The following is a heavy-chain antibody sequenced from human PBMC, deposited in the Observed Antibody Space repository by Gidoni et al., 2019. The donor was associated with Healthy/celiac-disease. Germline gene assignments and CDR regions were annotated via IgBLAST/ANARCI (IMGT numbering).Heavy chain of an antibody. CDR3: ARGGVLLWFGELSLAYYYYGMDV. V-gene: IGHV4-34*01. J-gene: IGHJ6*02. D-gene: IGHD3-10*01. CDR1: GGSFSGYY. CDR2: INHSGST. Sequence: QVQLQQWGAGLLKPSETLSLTCAVYGGSFSGYYWSWIRQPPGKGLEWIGEINHSGSTNYNPSLKSRVTISVDTSKNQFSLKLSSVTAADTAVYYCARGGVLLWFGELSLAYYYYGMDVWGQGTTVTVSS.